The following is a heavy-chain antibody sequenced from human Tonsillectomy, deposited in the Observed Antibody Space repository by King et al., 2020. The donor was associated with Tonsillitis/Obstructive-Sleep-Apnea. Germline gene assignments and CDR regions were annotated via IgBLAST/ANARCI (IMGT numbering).Heavy chain of an antibody. J-gene: IGHJ6*02. CDR1: GFTFSSYG. CDR3: VRDQTRVAYYYYAMDV. Sequence: VQLVESGGGVVQPGRSLRLSCATSGFTFSSYGMHWVRQAPGKGLEWVAVVWYDGSIKYYAHSVRGRFTISRDNSKNTLYLQMDSLRAEDTAVYYCVRDQTRVAYYYYAMDVWGQGTTVTVSS. V-gene: IGHV3-33*01. CDR2: VWYDGSIK. D-gene: IGHD5-12*01.